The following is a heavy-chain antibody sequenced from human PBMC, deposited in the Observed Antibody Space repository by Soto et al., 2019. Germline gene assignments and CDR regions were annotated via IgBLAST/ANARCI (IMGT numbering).Heavy chain of an antibody. CDR2: IDWDDDK. Sequence: SGPTLVNPTQTLTLTCTFSGFSLSTSGMCVSWIRQPPGKALEWLALIDWDDDKYYSTSLKTRLTISKDTSKNQVVLTMTNMDPVDTATYYCARSGRYSSSWYENWFDPWGQGTLVTVS. CDR3: ARSGRYSSSWYENWFDP. J-gene: IGHJ5*02. CDR1: GFSLSTSGMC. D-gene: IGHD6-13*01. V-gene: IGHV2-70*01.